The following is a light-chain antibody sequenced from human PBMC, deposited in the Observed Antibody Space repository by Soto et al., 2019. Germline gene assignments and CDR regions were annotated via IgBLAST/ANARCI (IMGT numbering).Light chain of an antibody. CDR3: HQCQSAPQT. Sequence: DIVMTQSPDSLAVSLGERATINCKSSQSVLYSPNNKNYLAWYQQKPGQPPRLLVYWASTRESGVPDRFSGSGSGTDFTLTISSLQAEDAAVYYGHQCQSAPQTFGQGTKVELK. CDR1: QSVLYSPNNKNY. J-gene: IGKJ1*01. V-gene: IGKV4-1*01. CDR2: WAS.